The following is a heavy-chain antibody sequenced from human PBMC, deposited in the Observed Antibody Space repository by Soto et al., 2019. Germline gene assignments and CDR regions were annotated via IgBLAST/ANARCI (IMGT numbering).Heavy chain of an antibody. CDR3: ARSGVVATTLFPYYLDY. D-gene: IGHD5-12*01. J-gene: IGHJ4*02. V-gene: IGHV3-9*01. Sequence: GGSQILSYASSEFTFDYYSMHLVRQKQGKGLEWVSGISWNSGSIGYADSVKGRFTISRDNAKNSLYLQMNSLRAEDTALYYCARSGVVATTLFPYYLDYRGQGTLVTVSS. CDR1: EFTFDYYS. CDR2: ISWNSGSI.